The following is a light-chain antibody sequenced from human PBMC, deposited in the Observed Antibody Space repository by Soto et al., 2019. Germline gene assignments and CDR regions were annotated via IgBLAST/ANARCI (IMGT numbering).Light chain of an antibody. CDR1: QNIADF. CDR3: QQTYRNPQT. J-gene: IGKJ1*01. V-gene: IGKV1-39*01. CDR2: AAS. Sequence: DVQMTQSPSSLSASVGDRVTITCRARQNIADFLNWYQQTSGKAPKLLMYAASHLQTGVPSRFSGSQSGTDFTLTINGLQPEDFATYFCQQTYRNPQTFGQGTKVEI.